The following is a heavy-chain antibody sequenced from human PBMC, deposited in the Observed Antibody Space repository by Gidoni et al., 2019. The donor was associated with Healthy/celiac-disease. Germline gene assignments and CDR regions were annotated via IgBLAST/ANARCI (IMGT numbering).Heavy chain of an antibody. J-gene: IGHJ4*02. CDR1: GFTFSSYW. V-gene: IGHV3-7*01. CDR3: AREEGELVDY. D-gene: IGHD1-26*01. CDR2: IKQDGSEK. Sequence: EVQLVESGGGLVQPGGSLRLSCEASGFTFSSYWMSWVRQAPGKGLEWVANIKQDGSEKYYVDSVKGRFTISRDNAKNSLYLQMNSLRAEDTAVYYCAREEGELVDYWGQGTLVTVSS.